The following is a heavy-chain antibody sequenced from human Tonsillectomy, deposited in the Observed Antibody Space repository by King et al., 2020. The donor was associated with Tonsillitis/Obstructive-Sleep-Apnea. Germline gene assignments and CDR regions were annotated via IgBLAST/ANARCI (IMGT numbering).Heavy chain of an antibody. D-gene: IGHD3-10*01. Sequence: QLVQSGAEVKKPGESLRISCKGSGYSFTSYWISWVRQMPGRGLEWMGRIDPSDSYTNYSPSFQGHVTISADKSISTAYLQWSGLKASDTAMYYCARGDCRGGSCYNYWYFDLWVRGTLVTVSS. CDR1: GYSFTSYW. CDR2: IDPSDSYT. V-gene: IGHV5-10-1*01. CDR3: ARGDCRGGSCYNYWYFDL. J-gene: IGHJ2*01.